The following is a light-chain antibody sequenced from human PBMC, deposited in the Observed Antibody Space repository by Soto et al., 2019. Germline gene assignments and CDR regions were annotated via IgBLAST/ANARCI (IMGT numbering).Light chain of an antibody. CDR2: DYT. CDR1: QSIRTA. Sequence: ELVLTQTPGTLSLSPWERAPISYRASQSIRTALVWYQQKPGQPPRLVLYDYTLRANGVPDRFVGSRSGKEFTLTINNLEPEYFAVYYCRQRNVWPPSTFGQGTRLEI. CDR3: RQRNVWPPST. V-gene: IGKV3-11*01. J-gene: IGKJ5*01.